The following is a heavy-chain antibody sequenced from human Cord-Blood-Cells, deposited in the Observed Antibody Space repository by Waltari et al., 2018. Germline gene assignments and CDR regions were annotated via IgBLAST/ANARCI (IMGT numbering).Heavy chain of an antibody. D-gene: IGHD3-9*01. CDR3: ATRLRYGYYFDY. CDR1: GFPVRSNY. CDR2: IYSGGST. Sequence: EVQLVESGGGLIQPGGSLRLSCAASGFPVRSNYMSWFRQPPGKGLEWVSVIYSGGSTYYADSVKGRFTISRDNSKNTLYLQMNSLRAEDTAVYYCATRLRYGYYFDYWGQGTLVTVSS. V-gene: IGHV3-53*01. J-gene: IGHJ4*02.